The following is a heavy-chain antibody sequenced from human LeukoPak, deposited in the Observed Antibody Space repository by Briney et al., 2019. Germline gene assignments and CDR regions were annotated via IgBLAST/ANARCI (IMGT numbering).Heavy chain of an antibody. Sequence: SQTLSLTCTVPGDSISSANYYWSWVRQPPGKGLEWIGYIYYSGSTYYNPSLKSRVTISSDMSKNQFSLKLSSVTAADTAVYYCARDRKYHDFWSGYSDVWGQGTVVTVSS. CDR1: GDSISSANYY. V-gene: IGHV4-30-4*01. J-gene: IGHJ3*01. CDR2: IYYSGST. CDR3: ARDRKYHDFWSGYSDV. D-gene: IGHD3-3*01.